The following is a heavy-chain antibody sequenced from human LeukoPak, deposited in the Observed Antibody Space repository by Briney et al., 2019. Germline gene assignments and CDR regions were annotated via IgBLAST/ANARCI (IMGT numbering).Heavy chain of an antibody. V-gene: IGHV3-9*01. D-gene: IGHD6-19*01. CDR3: AKDPNAVYSSGFDY. Sequence: PGRSLRLSCAASGFTFDDYAMHWVRQAPGKGLEWVSGISWNSGSIGYADSVKGRFTISRDNAKNSLYLQMNSLRAEDTALHYCAKDPNAVYSSGFDYWGQGTLVTVSS. CDR2: ISWNSGSI. CDR1: GFTFDDYA. J-gene: IGHJ4*02.